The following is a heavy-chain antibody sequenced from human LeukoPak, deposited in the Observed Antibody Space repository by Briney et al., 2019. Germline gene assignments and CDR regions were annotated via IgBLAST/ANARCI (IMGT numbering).Heavy chain of an antibody. J-gene: IGHJ4*02. CDR1: GGSISSYY. CDR3: ARARNYYDSSGYYCY. Sequence: PSETLSLTCTVSGGSISSYYWSWIRQPPGKGLEWIGEINHSGSTNYNPSLKSRVTISVDTSKNQFSLKLSSVTAADTAVYYCARARNYYDSSGYYCYWGQGTLVTVSS. V-gene: IGHV4-34*01. D-gene: IGHD3-22*01. CDR2: INHSGST.